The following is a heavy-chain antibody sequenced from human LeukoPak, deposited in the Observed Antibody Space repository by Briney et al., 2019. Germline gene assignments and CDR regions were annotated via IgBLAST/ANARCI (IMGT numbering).Heavy chain of an antibody. CDR1: GGSISSSNW. V-gene: IGHV4-4*02. CDR2: IYHSGST. CDR3: AAQRLLWFGELSKYIDY. J-gene: IGHJ4*02. Sequence: SETLSLTCAVSGGSISSSNWWSWVRQPPGKGLGWIGEIYHSGSTNYNPSLRSRVTISVDKSKNQFSLKLSSVTAADTAVYYCAAQRLLWFGELSKYIDYWGQGTLVTVSS. D-gene: IGHD3-10*01.